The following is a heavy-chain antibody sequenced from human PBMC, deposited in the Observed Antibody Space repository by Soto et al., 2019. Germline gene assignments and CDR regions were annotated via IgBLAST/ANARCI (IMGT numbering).Heavy chain of an antibody. J-gene: IGHJ4*02. Sequence: EVQLVESGGGSVQPGGSLRLSCAASGFTFSSYFMYWVRQAPGKGLVWVSRIDNDGGTTNYADSVKGRFTISRDNAKNTLYLQMNSLSAEDTAVYYCTRGYYGPDYGGQGTLVTVSS. CDR2: IDNDGGTT. CDR3: TRGYYGPDY. V-gene: IGHV3-74*01. CDR1: GFTFSSYF. D-gene: IGHD3-10*01.